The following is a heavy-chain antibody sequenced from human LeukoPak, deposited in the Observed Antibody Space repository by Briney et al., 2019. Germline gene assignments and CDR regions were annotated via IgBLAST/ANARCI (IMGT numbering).Heavy chain of an antibody. J-gene: IGHJ4*02. Sequence: PGGSLRLSCAASGFTFSDHYMDWVRQAPGKGLEWVGRTRNKANSYTIEYAASVKGRFTISRDDLRNSLDLQMNSLKTEDTAVYYCASGLELDYWGQGTLVTVSS. CDR2: TRNKANSYTI. CDR1: GFTFSDHY. V-gene: IGHV3-72*01. CDR3: ASGLELDY.